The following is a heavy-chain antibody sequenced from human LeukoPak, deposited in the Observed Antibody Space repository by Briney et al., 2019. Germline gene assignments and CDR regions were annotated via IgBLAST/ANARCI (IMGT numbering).Heavy chain of an antibody. V-gene: IGHV3-53*01. CDR1: GFTVSSNY. J-gene: IGHJ3*02. D-gene: IGHD2-21*01. Sequence: PGGSLRLSCAASGFTVSSNYMSWVRHAPGKGLEWVSVIYSGGGTYYADSVKGRFTISRDNSKNTLYLQMNSLRAEDTAVYYCAREIVGTAGAFDIWGQGTMVTVSS. CDR2: IYSGGGT. CDR3: AREIVGTAGAFDI.